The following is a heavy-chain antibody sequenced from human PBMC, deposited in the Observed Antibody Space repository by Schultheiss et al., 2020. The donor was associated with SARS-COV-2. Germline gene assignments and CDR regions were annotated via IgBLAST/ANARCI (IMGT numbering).Heavy chain of an antibody. J-gene: IGHJ5*02. D-gene: IGHD3-10*01. CDR3: ARDPGVTMVQGVIGWFDP. Sequence: GESLKISCTASGFIFSNYDMHWVRQATGKGLEWVSAIGTAGDTYYLGSVKGRFTISRENAKNSLYLQMNSLRAGDTAVYYCARDPGVTMVQGVIGWFDPWGQGTLVTVSS. CDR1: GFIFSNYD. V-gene: IGHV3-13*01. CDR2: IGTAGDT.